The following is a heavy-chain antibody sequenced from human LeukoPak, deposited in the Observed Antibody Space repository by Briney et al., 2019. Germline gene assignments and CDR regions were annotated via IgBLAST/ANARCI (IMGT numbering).Heavy chain of an antibody. J-gene: IGHJ3*02. CDR1: GGSISSSSYY. V-gene: IGHV4-39*01. CDR2: IYYSGST. Sequence: PSETLSLTCTVSGGSISSSSYYWGWIRQPPGKGLEWIGSIYYSGSTYYNPSLKSRVTISVDTSKNQFSLKLSSVTAADTAVYYCAVHYDILTGYYKYGAFDIWGQGTMVTVSS. CDR3: AVHYDILTGYYKYGAFDI. D-gene: IGHD3-9*01.